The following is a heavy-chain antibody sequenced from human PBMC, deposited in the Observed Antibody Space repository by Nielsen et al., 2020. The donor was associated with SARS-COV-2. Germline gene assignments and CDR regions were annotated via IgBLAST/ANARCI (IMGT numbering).Heavy chain of an antibody. D-gene: IGHD4-11*01. CDR2: INHSGST. J-gene: IGHJ6*02. CDR3: ARVRTETLGSNYYYGMDV. CDR1: GGSFSVYY. V-gene: IGHV4-34*01. Sequence: SETLSLTCAVYGGSFSVYYWSWIRQPPGKGLEWIGEINHSGSTNYNPSLKSRVTISVDTSKNQFSLKLSSVTAADTAVYYCARVRTETLGSNYYYGMDVWGQGTTVTVSS.